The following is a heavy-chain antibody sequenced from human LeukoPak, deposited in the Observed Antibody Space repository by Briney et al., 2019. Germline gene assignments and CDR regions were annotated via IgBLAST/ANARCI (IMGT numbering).Heavy chain of an antibody. CDR2: IWYDGSNK. Sequence: GRSLRLSCAASGFTFSSYGMHWVRQAPGKGLEWVAVIWYDGSNKYYADSVKGRFTISRDNSKNTLYLQMNSLRAEDTAVYYCARDAVAFDIWGQGTMVTVSP. J-gene: IGHJ3*02. CDR1: GFTFSSYG. V-gene: IGHV3-33*01. CDR3: ARDAVAFDI.